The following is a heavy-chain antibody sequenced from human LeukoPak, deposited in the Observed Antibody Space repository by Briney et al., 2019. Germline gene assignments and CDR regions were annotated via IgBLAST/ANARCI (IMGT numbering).Heavy chain of an antibody. V-gene: IGHV3-53*01. CDR3: ARDRAIYDILSYGMDV. CDR1: GFTVNNNY. D-gene: IGHD3-9*01. Sequence: GGSLRLSCAASGFTVNNNYMTWVRQAPGKGLEWVSVLYSNNITYYADSVKGRFTISRDNSKNTLYLQMNSLRAEDTAVYYCARDRAIYDILSYGMDVWGQGTTVTVSS. J-gene: IGHJ6*02. CDR2: LYSNNIT.